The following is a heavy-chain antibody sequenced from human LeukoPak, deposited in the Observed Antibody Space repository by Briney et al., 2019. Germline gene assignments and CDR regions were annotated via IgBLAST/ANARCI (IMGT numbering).Heavy chain of an antibody. CDR2: ISSSGSTI. V-gene: IGHV3-48*03. CDR1: GFTFSSYE. J-gene: IGHJ6*03. CDR3: ARADYYYYYMDV. Sequence: GGSLRLSCAASGFTFSSYEMNWVRQAPGKGLEWVSYISSSGSTIYYADSVKGRFTISRDNAKNSLYLQMNSLRAEDTAVYYCARADYYYYYMDVWGKGTRSPSP.